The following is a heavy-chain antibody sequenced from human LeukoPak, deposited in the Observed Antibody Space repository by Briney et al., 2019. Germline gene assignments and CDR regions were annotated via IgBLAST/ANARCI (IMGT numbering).Heavy chain of an antibody. V-gene: IGHV1-69*04. CDR2: IIPILGIA. Sequence: GASVKVSCKASGGTFSSYAISWVRQAPGQGLEWMGRIIPILGIANYAQKFQGRVTITADKSTSTAYMELSSLRSEDTAVYYCARETFYSSSSRHFDYWGQGTLVTVSS. CDR1: GGTFSSYA. D-gene: IGHD6-6*01. J-gene: IGHJ4*02. CDR3: ARETFYSSSSRHFDY.